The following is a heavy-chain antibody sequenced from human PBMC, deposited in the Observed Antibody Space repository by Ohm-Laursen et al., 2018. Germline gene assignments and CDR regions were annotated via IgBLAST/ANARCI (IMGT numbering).Heavy chain of an antibody. D-gene: IGHD2-15*01. CDR2: IKQDGSEK. V-gene: IGHV3-7*01. CDR3: ARARLRGYFDY. CDR1: GFTFSSYW. J-gene: IGHJ4*02. Sequence: SLRLSCAASGFTFSSYWMSWVRQAPGKGLEWVANIKQDGSEKYYVDSVKGRFTISRDNAKNSLYLQMSSLRAEDTAVYYCARARLRGYFDYWGQGTLVTVSS.